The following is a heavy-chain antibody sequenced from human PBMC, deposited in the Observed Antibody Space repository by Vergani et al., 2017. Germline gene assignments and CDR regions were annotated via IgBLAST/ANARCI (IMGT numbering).Heavy chain of an antibody. J-gene: IGHJ5*02. V-gene: IGHV3-9*02. CDR1: GFTSAGYA. CDR2: ISWNSNSI. Sequence: EVQLEESGGGLVLPGRSLRLSCVASGFTSAGYAMHWVRQAPGKGLEWVSGISWNSNSIGSADSVKGRFTISRDNAKNSLYLQMNSLRAEDTALYYCAKDVGTSSGGGLFDPWGKGTLVTVSS. D-gene: IGHD6-6*01. CDR3: AKDVGTSSGGGLFDP.